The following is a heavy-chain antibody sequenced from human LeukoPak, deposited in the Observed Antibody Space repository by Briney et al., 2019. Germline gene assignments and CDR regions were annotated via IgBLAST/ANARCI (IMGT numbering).Heavy chain of an antibody. J-gene: IGHJ4*02. Sequence: SETLSLTCAVYGGSFSGYYWSWIRQPPGKGLEWIGEINHSGSTNYNPSLKSRVTISVDTSKNQFSLKLSSVTAADTAVYYCARGEDGDYYGRFGYWGQGTLVTVSS. CDR1: GGSFSGYY. D-gene: IGHD4-17*01. CDR3: ARGEDGDYYGRFGY. CDR2: INHSGST. V-gene: IGHV4-34*01.